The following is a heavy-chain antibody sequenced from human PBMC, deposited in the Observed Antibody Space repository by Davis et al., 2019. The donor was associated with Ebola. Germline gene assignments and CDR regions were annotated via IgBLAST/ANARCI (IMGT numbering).Heavy chain of an antibody. CDR1: DGFVSSRGDP. J-gene: IGHJ4*02. CDR3: ARGDSYYDPSGYYTGPEAPDH. D-gene: IGHD3-22*01. Sequence: TLSLTCAVPDGFVSSRGDPSRRLRQPPGQGLVWIRNYYYDGRTYYNPSLKRRVTISVDTSKNQFSLKLTSVTAADTAVYYCARGDSYYDPSGYYTGPEAPDHWGQGTLVSVSS. CDR2: YYYDGRT. V-gene: IGHV4-30-4*07.